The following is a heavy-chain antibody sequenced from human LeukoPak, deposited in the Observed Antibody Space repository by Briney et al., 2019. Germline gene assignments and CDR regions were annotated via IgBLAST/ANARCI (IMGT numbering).Heavy chain of an antibody. D-gene: IGHD6-19*01. CDR3: AKDRQWLNYYYYGMDV. V-gene: IGHV3-23*01. Sequence: GGSLRLSCAASGFTFASYAMTWVRQAPGKGLEWVSGISGSGGTTYYADSVKGRFTISRDNSKNTLYLQMNSLRAEDTAVYYCAKDRQWLNYYYYGMDVWGQGTTVTVSS. CDR1: GFTFASYA. CDR2: ISGSGGTT. J-gene: IGHJ6*02.